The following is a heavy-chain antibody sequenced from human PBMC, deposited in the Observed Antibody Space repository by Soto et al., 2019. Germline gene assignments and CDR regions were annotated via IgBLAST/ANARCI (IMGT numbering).Heavy chain of an antibody. J-gene: IGHJ4*02. D-gene: IGHD6-19*01. CDR1: GFTFSSYG. V-gene: IGHV3-33*01. Sequence: QVQLVESGGGVVQPGRSLRLSCAASGFTFSSYGMHWVRQAPGKGLEWVAVIWYDGSNKYYADSVKGRFTISRDNSKNTLYLQMNSLRAEDTAVYYRARDQGEWLGLDYWGQGTLVTVSS. CDR3: ARDQGEWLGLDY. CDR2: IWYDGSNK.